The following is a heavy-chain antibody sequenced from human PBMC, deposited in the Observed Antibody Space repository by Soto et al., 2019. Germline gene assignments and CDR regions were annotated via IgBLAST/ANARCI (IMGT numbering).Heavy chain of an antibody. CDR1: GGSFSGYY. Sequence: QVQLQQWGAGLLKPSETLSLTCAVYGGSFSGYYWSWIRQPPGKGLEWIGEINHSGSTNYNPSLKSRVTISVDTSKNQFSLKLSSVTAADTAVYYCARQYYDYVWGSYRSHWFYYWGQGTLVTVSS. CDR3: ARQYYDYVWGSYRSHWFYY. J-gene: IGHJ4*02. V-gene: IGHV4-34*01. CDR2: INHSGST. D-gene: IGHD3-16*02.